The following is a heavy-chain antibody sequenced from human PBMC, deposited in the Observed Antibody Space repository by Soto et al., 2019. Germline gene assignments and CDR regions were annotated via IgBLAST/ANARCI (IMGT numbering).Heavy chain of an antibody. Sequence: EVQLLESGGGLVQPGGSLRLSCAVSGFTFSNYAMSWVRQAPGKGLEWVSTISGSGGYTYSADSVKGRFTISRDNSENTLYLQMNSLRAEDTAAYYCAKDRTYYDFYMDVWGQGTTVTVSS. CDR1: GFTFSNYA. J-gene: IGHJ6*02. V-gene: IGHV3-23*01. CDR3: AKDRTYYDFYMDV. D-gene: IGHD3-3*01. CDR2: ISGSGGYT.